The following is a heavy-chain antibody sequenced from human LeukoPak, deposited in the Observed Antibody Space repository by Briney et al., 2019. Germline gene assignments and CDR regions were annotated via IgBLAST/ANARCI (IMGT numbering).Heavy chain of an antibody. CDR3: VRETCSSASCFSSKYYYYYMDV. J-gene: IGHJ6*03. V-gene: IGHV3-53*05. D-gene: IGHD2-2*01. CDR1: GFTVSSNY. CDR2: IYTGGDT. Sequence: GGSLRLSCAASGFTVSSNYMSWVRQAPGKGLEWVSVIYTGGDTYYADSVKGRFTVSRDYSKNTLYLQMNGLRPEDTAVYYCVRETCSSASCFSSKYYYYYMDVWGKGTTVTVSS.